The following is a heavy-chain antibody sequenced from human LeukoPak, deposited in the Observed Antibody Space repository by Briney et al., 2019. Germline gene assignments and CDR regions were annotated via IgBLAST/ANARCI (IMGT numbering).Heavy chain of an antibody. D-gene: IGHD4-23*01. J-gene: IGHJ4*02. CDR1: GGSFGGYY. CDR2: INHSGST. Sequence: SETLSLTCAVYGGSFGGYYWSWIRQPPGKGLEWIGEINHSGSTNYNPSLKSRVTISVDTSKNQFSLKLSSVTAADTAVYYCASTYGGNSVFDYWGQGTLVTVSS. V-gene: IGHV4-34*01. CDR3: ASTYGGNSVFDY.